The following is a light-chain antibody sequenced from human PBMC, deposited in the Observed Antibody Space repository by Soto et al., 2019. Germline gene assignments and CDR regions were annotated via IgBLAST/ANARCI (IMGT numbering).Light chain of an antibody. V-gene: IGKV3-15*01. CDR1: QSIRSN. CDR3: QQYNNWPLS. J-gene: IGKJ4*01. Sequence: EIVITQSPATLSVSPGERATLSCRASQSIRSNLAWYQQKPGQAPRLLIYDASTRATGIPARFSGSGSGTEFTLTISSLQSEDFAVYSCQQYNNWPLSFGGGTKVEIK. CDR2: DAS.